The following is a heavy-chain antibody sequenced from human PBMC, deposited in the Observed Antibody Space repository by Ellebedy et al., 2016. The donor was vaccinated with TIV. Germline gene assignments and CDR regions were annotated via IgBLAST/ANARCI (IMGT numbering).Heavy chain of an antibody. CDR3: ARGGEVAATPCSY. V-gene: IGHV5-51*01. J-gene: IGHJ4*02. CDR1: GYSFTTYW. D-gene: IGHD2-15*01. Sequence: PGGSLRLSCKGSGYSFTTYWIGWVRQMSGKGLEWMGIIYPGDSDTRYSPSFQGQVTISADKSSSTAYLQWSSLKASDTAMYYCARGGEVAATPCSYWGQGTLVTVSS. CDR2: IYPGDSDT.